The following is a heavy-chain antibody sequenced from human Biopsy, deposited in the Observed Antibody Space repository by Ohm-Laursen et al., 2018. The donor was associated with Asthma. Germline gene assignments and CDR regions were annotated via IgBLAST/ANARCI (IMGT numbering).Heavy chain of an antibody. CDR3: ARKAGSCISRTCYSLDF. J-gene: IGHJ4*02. V-gene: IGHV1-69*01. CDR2: INSVFGTT. Sequence: KVSCKSLGGTFNTYVIGWVRQAPGQGPEWMGGINSVFGTTTYPQKFQDRVTITADDSTSTVYMELSSLRSEDTAVYYCARKAGSCISRTCYSLDFWGQGTLVTVSS. CDR1: GGTFNTYV. D-gene: IGHD2-2*01.